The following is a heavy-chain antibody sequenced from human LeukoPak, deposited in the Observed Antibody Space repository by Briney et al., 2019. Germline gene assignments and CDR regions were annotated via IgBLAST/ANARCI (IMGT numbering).Heavy chain of an antibody. D-gene: IGHD1-20*01. CDR1: GFTFGDYG. Sequence: AGGSLRLSCTASGFTFGDYGMSWFRRAPGKGLEWVGHIRSKTYGGTTEYATPIKGRFTISRDDSKSIAYLQMNSLRSEDTAVYYCTRDDNWRQENFDYWGQGTLVTVSS. CDR3: TRDDNWRQENFDY. V-gene: IGHV3-49*03. J-gene: IGHJ4*02. CDR2: IRSKTYGGTT.